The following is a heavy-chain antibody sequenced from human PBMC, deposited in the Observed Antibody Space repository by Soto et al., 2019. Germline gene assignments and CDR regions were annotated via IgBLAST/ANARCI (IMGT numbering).Heavy chain of an antibody. V-gene: IGHV3-30-3*01. D-gene: IGHD5-18*01. CDR3: ARDRRAMGDFDY. CDR1: GFTFSSYA. Sequence: LRLSCAASGFTFSSYAMHWVRQAPGKGLEWVAVISYDGSNKYYADSVKGRFTISRDNSKNTLYLQMNSLRAEDTAVYYCARDRRAMGDFDYWGQGTLVTVSS. J-gene: IGHJ4*02. CDR2: ISYDGSNK.